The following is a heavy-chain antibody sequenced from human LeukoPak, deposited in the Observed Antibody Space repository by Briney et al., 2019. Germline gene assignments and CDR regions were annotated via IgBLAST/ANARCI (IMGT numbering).Heavy chain of an antibody. V-gene: IGHV5-51*01. CDR3: ARYDFWSGYPFDY. CDR1: GYSFTSYW. CDR2: IYPGDSDT. J-gene: IGHJ4*02. D-gene: IGHD3-3*01. Sequence: GESLKISCKGSGYSFTSYWIGWVRQMPGKGLEWMGIIYPGDSDTRYSPSFQGQVTISADKSISIAYLQWGSLKASDTAMCYCARYDFWSGYPFDYWGQGTLVTVSS.